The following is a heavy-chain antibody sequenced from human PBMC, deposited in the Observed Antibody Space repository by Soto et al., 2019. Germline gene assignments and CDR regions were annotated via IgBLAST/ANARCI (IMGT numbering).Heavy chain of an antibody. J-gene: IGHJ4*02. CDR1: GYTFRNFG. Sequence: ASVKVSCKASGYTFRNFGISWVRQAPGQGLEWMGWISAYNANASYAQKFQGRLTMTRDTSTSTAYMELSSLRSEDTAVYYCARDGHGDYYIDFWGQGIRVTVAS. D-gene: IGHD4-17*01. V-gene: IGHV1-18*01. CDR3: ARDGHGDYYIDF. CDR2: ISAYNANA.